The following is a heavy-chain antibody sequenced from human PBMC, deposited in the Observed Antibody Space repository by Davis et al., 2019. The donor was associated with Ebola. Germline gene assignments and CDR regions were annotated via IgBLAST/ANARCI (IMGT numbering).Heavy chain of an antibody. J-gene: IGHJ6*02. CDR2: IYYSGST. V-gene: IGHV4-30-4*01. CDR3: ARLSARKPYYYYYGMDV. Sequence: SETLSLTCTVSGGSISSGDYYWSWIRQPPGKGLEWIGYIYYSGSTYYNPSLKSRVTISVDKSQNQFSLKLSSATAADTAVYYCARLSARKPYYYYYGMDVWGQGTTVTVSS. CDR1: GGSISSGDYY. D-gene: IGHD6-6*01.